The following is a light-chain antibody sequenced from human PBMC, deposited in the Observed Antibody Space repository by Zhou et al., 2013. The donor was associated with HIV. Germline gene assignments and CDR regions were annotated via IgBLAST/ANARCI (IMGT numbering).Light chain of an antibody. J-gene: IGKJ3*01. CDR2: AAS. CDR3: LQHNSFPIQL. CDR1: QGISNY. V-gene: IGKV1-17*03. Sequence: DIQMTQSPSAMSASVGDRVTITCRASQGISNYLAWFQQKPGKVPKCLIYAASSLQSGVPSRFSGSGSGTEFSLTISSLQPEDFATYYCLQHNSFPIQLFGPGTK.